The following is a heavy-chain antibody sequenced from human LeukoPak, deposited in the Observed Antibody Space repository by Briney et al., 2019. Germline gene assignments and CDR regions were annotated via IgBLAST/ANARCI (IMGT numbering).Heavy chain of an antibody. V-gene: IGHV3-30*03. J-gene: IGHJ4*02. D-gene: IGHD1-26*01. CDR2: ISYDGSNK. CDR3: TVGATGGDY. Sequence: PGGSLRLSCAASGFTFSSYGMHWVRQAPGKGLEWVAVISYDGSNKYYADSVKGRFTISRDNSKNTLYLQMNSLRAEDTAVYHCTVGATGGDYWGQGTLVTVSS. CDR1: GFTFSSYG.